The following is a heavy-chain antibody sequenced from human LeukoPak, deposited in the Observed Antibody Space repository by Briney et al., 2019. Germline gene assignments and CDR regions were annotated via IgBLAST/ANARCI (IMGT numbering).Heavy chain of an antibody. Sequence: SETLSLTCTVSGGSISSGSYYWSWIRQPAGKGLEWIGRIYTSGSTNYNPSLKSRVTISVDTSKNQFSLKLSSVTAADTAVYYCAREIYYDFWSGYDAFDIWGQGTMVTVSS. CDR3: AREIYYDFWSGYDAFDI. V-gene: IGHV4-61*02. CDR1: GGSISSGSYY. D-gene: IGHD3-3*01. J-gene: IGHJ3*02. CDR2: IYTSGST.